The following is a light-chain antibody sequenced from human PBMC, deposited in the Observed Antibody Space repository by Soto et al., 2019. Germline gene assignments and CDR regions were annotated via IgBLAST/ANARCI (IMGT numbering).Light chain of an antibody. CDR2: RNT. Sequence: QSVLTQPPSASGTPGQRVTISCSGGSSNIGTHYVYWYQQLPGTAPKLLIYRNTLRHSGVPDRFSASKSGTAASLAISGLRSEDEADYFWAGGDDSLPGLLFGAVTKVTVL. CDR1: SSNIGTHY. CDR3: AGGDDSLPGLL. J-gene: IGLJ1*01. V-gene: IGLV1-47*01.